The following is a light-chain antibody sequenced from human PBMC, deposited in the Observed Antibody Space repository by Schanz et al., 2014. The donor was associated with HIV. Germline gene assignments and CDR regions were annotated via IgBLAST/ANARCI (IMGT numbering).Light chain of an antibody. CDR1: QSVLHSPNNKNY. CDR2: GAS. CDR3: QQYYTSPRT. Sequence: DIVMTQSPDSLAVSLGERATIKCKSSQSVLHSPNNKNYLAWYQQKLGQPPKLLIYGASTRESGVPDRFSGSGSGTDFTLTITNLQAEDVAVYFCQQYYTSPRTFGQGTKLEIK. J-gene: IGKJ2*01. V-gene: IGKV4-1*01.